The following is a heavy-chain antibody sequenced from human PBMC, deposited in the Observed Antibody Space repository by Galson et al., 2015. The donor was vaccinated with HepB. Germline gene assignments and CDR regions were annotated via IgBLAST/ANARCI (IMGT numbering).Heavy chain of an antibody. Sequence: CAISGDSVSSNSAAWNWIRQSPSRGLEWLGRTYYRSKWYYDYAVSVRSRITINPDISRNQFSLQLYSVTPEDTAVYYGARNVYYDTSGYYYKPGWVDPWGQGTLVTVSS. D-gene: IGHD3-22*01. CDR2: TYYRSKWYY. CDR3: ARNVYYDTSGYYYKPGWVDP. V-gene: IGHV6-1*01. J-gene: IGHJ5*02. CDR1: GDSVSSNSAA.